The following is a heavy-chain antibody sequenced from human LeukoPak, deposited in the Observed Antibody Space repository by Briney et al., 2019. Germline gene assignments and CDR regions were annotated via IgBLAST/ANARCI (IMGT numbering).Heavy chain of an antibody. CDR2: IYHSGST. CDR3: ARESGSSHLDY. Sequence: SETLSLTCTVSGGSISSGGYYWSWIRQPPGKGLEWIGYIYHSGSTYYNPSLKSRVTISVDRSKNQFSLKLSSVTAADTAVYYCARESGSSHLDYWGQGTLVTVSS. V-gene: IGHV4-30-2*01. D-gene: IGHD1-26*01. CDR1: GGSISSGGYY. J-gene: IGHJ4*02.